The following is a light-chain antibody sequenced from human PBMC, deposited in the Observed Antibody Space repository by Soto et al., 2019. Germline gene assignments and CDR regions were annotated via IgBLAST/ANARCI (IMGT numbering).Light chain of an antibody. CDR2: SAS. CDR1: QALSNY. J-gene: IGKJ4*01. CDR3: QHYNNYLLT. Sequence: DIQLTQSPSVLSASVGDTVTITFRASQALSNYLAWYQQKPGKAPDLLIYSASTLQSGVPSRFSGSGSGTEFTLTISSLQPDDFATYYCQHYNNYLLTFGGGTKVDIK. V-gene: IGKV1-9*01.